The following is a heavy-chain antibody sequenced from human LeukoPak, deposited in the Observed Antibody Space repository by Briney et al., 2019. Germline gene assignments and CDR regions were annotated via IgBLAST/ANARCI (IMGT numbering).Heavy chain of an antibody. CDR3: AKDSRITMVRGVGGFDY. D-gene: IGHD3-10*01. V-gene: IGHV3-30*18. Sequence: GGSLRLSCAASGFTINIYGMHWVRQAPGKGLEWVAVISYDENNKYYVESVKGRFTISRDSSKNTLYLQMNSLRAEDTAVYYCAKDSRITMVRGVGGFDYWGQGTLVTVSS. J-gene: IGHJ4*02. CDR2: ISYDENNK. CDR1: GFTINIYG.